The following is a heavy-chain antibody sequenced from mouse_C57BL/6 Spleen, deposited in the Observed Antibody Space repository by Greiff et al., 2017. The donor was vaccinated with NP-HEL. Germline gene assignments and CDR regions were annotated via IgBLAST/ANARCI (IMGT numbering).Heavy chain of an antibody. CDR3: ARQGGENYFDY. J-gene: IGHJ2*01. CDR1: GFTFSSYT. Sequence: VKLVESGGGLVKPGGSLKLSCAASGFTFSSYTMSWVRQTPEKRLEWVATISGGGGNTYYPDSVKGRFTISRDNAKNTLYLQMSSLRSEDTAWDYCARQGGENYFDYWGQGTTLTVSS. V-gene: IGHV5-9*01. CDR2: ISGGGGNT.